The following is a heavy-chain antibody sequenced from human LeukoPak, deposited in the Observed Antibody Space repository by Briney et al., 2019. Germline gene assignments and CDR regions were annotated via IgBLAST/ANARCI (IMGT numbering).Heavy chain of an antibody. V-gene: IGHV4-31*03. CDR1: GGSFSSGGYY. Sequence: SETLSLTCTVSGGSFSSGGYYWSWIRQHPGKGLEWIGYIYYSGSTYYNPSLKSRVTISVDTSKNQFSLKLSSVTAADTAVYYCAREHYDILTGYQLYWGQGTLVTVSS. CDR2: IYYSGST. CDR3: AREHYDILTGYQLY. J-gene: IGHJ4*02. D-gene: IGHD3-9*01.